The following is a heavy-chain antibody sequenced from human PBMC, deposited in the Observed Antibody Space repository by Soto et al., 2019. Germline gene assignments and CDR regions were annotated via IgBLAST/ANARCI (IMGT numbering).Heavy chain of an antibody. D-gene: IGHD3-10*01. J-gene: IGHJ4*02. CDR2: ISSSSSTI. CDR3: AGACESCSFDY. V-gene: IGHV3-48*01. Sequence: EVQLVESGGGLVQPGGSLRLSCAASGFTFSSYTMNWVRQAPGKGLEWVSYISSSSSTIYYADAVKGRFTISRDNAKNPLYLQMNSLRAEDTAVYYCAGACESCSFDYWGQGTLVTVSS. CDR1: GFTFSSYT.